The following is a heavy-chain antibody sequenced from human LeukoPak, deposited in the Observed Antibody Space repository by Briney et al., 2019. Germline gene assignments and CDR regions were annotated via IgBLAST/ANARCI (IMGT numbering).Heavy chain of an antibody. D-gene: IGHD3-3*01. V-gene: IGHV3-11*06. Sequence: GGSLRLSCAASGFTFSDSYMTWVRQAPGKGVEWVAYISGSGHDINYSDSVKGRFTISRDNAQNSLFLQMNSLRAEDTAVYYCARDSSNDYNFWSGYYTNYLDVWGKGTTVTVSS. CDR1: GFTFSDSY. CDR3: ARDSSNDYNFWSGYYTNYLDV. CDR2: ISGSGHDI. J-gene: IGHJ6*03.